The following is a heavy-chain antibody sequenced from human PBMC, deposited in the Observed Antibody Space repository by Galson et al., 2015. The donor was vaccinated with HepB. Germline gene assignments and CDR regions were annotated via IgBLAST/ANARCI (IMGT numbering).Heavy chain of an antibody. V-gene: IGHV3-23*01. CDR3: ARGSPRNYQDSVGARWREVGY. D-gene: IGHD3-22*01. J-gene: IGHJ4*02. CDR1: GFTFSSYA. Sequence: SLRLSCAASGFTFSSYAMSWVRQAPGKGLEWVSAISGSGGSTYYADSMKGRFTISRDNSKNTLYLQMNSLRAEDTAVYYCARGSPRNYQDSVGARWREVGYWGQGTLVTVSS. CDR2: ISGSGGST.